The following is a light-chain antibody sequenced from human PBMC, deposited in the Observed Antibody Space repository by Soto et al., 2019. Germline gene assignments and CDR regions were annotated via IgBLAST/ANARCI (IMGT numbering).Light chain of an antibody. CDR3: QQYYRWRT. CDR2: GAS. J-gene: IGKJ1*01. Sequence: EIVMTQSPATLSVSPGERVTLSCRASQSISSSLSWYQHKPGQAPRLLIYGASTRATGISARFSGSGSGTEFTLPISGVQSEVFAVYYWQQYYRWRTFGQGTKVEF. V-gene: IGKV3-15*01. CDR1: QSISSS.